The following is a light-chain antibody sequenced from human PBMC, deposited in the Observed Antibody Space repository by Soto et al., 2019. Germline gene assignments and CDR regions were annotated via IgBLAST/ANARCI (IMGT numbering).Light chain of an antibody. Sequence: DIPMTQSPSSLSASVGDRVTITCQASQDISKSLNWYQQKPGQAPKLLIYLTSNLERGVPSRFSGSGSGTHFSLTISSLQPADFATYFCQQYDIVPYTFGQGTMLDMK. V-gene: IGKV1-33*01. CDR1: QDISKS. CDR2: LTS. CDR3: QQYDIVPYT. J-gene: IGKJ2*01.